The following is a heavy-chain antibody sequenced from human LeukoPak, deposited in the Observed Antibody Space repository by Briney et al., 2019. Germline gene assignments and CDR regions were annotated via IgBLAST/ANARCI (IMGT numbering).Heavy chain of an antibody. CDR1: GGSISSYY. D-gene: IGHD2-2*01. V-gene: IGHV4-59*01. CDR3: ARGVVPASWPLFDY. Sequence: SETLSLTCTVSGGSISSYYWSWIRQPPGKGLEWIGYIDYSGSTNYNPSLKSRVTISVDTSKNQFSLKLSSVTAADTAVYYCARGVVPASWPLFDYWGQGTLVTVSS. CDR2: IDYSGST. J-gene: IGHJ4*02.